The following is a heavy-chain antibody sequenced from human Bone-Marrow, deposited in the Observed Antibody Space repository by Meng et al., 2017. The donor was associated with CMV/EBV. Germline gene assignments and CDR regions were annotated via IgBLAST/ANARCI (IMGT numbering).Heavy chain of an antibody. CDR1: GYTFTSYG. Sequence: ASVKVSCKASGYTFTSYGISWVRQAPGQGLEWMGWISAYNGNTNYAQKFQGRVTMTTDTSTSTAYMELRSLRSDDTAVYYCARGPVLDILVVPAAIDYYGMDVWGQGTTVTVSS. D-gene: IGHD2-2*02. CDR2: ISAYNGNT. V-gene: IGHV1-18*01. CDR3: ARGPVLDILVVPAAIDYYGMDV. J-gene: IGHJ6*02.